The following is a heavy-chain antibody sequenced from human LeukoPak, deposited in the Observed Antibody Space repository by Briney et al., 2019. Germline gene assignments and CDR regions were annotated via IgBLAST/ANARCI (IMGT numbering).Heavy chain of an antibody. J-gene: IGHJ5*02. D-gene: IGHD3-22*01. V-gene: IGHV4-30-2*01. CDR2: IYHSGST. CDR1: GGSISSGGYY. Sequence: PSETLSLTCTVSGGSISSGGYYWSWIRQPPGKGLEWIGYIYHSGSTYYNPSLKSRVTISVDRSKNQFSLKLSSVTAADTAVYYCARDFVITMIVKSSFWFDPWGQGTLVTVSS. CDR3: ARDFVITMIVKSSFWFDP.